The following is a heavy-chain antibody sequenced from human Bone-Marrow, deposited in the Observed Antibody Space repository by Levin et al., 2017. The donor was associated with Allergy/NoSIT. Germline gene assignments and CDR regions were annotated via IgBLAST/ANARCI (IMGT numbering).Heavy chain of an antibody. CDR1: GFTFDDYG. D-gene: IGHD3-16*02. J-gene: IGHJ4*02. V-gene: IGHV3-20*04. CDR3: ARDAYYDYVWGSYRPYYFDY. Sequence: GGSLRLSCVASGFTFDDYGMSWVRQAPGKGLEWVSGINWNGGSTGYADSVKGRFTISRDNAKNSLYLQMNSLRAEDTALYYCARDAYYDYVWGSYRPYYFDYWGQGTLVTVSS. CDR2: INWNGGST.